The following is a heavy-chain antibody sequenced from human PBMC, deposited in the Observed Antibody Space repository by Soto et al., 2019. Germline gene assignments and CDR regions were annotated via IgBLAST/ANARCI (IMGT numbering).Heavy chain of an antibody. CDR3: AKSPRLRDEFG. J-gene: IGHJ4*02. V-gene: IGHV3-23*01. CDR1: GSTFSSYA. D-gene: IGHD4-17*01. Sequence: GGSLRLSCAASGSTFSSYAMSWVRQAPGKGLEWVSAISGSGGSTYYADSVKGRFTISRDNSKNTLYLQMNSLRAEDTAVYYCAKSPRLRDEFGWGQGTLVTVSS. CDR2: ISGSGGST.